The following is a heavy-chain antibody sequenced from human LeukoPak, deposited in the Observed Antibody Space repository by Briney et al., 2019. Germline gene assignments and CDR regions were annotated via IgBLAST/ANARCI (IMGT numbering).Heavy chain of an antibody. J-gene: IGHJ2*01. CDR3: AKPGCGGDCLDWYFDL. V-gene: IGHV3-74*01. Sequence: GGSLRLSCAASGFTFSSYWMHWVRQAPGKGLVWVSRINSDGSSTSYADSVKGRFTISRDNAKNSPYLQMNSLRAEDTALYYCAKPGCGGDCLDWYFDLWGRGTLVTVSS. D-gene: IGHD2-21*02. CDR2: INSDGSST. CDR1: GFTFSSYW.